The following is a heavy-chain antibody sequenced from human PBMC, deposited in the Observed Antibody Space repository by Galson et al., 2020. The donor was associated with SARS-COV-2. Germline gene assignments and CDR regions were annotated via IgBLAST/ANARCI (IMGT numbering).Heavy chain of an antibody. CDR3: ARDNEKGSGYYGMDV. CDR1: RFIFSNYW. D-gene: IGHD3-3*01. V-gene: IGHV3-74*01. Sequence: GGSLRLSCAASRFIFSNYWMHWVRQAPGKGLEWVSRINSDGTTTTYADSVKGRFTISRDNAKNTLYLQMNSLRAEDTAVYYCARDNEKGSGYYGMDVWGQGTTVTVSS. CDR2: INSDGTTT. J-gene: IGHJ6*02.